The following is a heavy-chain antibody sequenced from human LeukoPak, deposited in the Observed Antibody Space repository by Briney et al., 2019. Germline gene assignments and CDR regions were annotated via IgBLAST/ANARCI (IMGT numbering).Heavy chain of an antibody. Sequence: SQTLSLTCAIFGDSVSGTRAFWNWIRQSPSRGPQWLGRTYYRSKWFNDYAVSVKSRIIITPDTSENQFSLHLNSVTPEDTAVYYCAREGWGPTSFDSWGQGTLVTVSS. CDR3: AREGWGPTSFDS. V-gene: IGHV6-1*01. CDR1: GDSVSGTRAF. CDR2: TYYRSKWFN. J-gene: IGHJ4*02. D-gene: IGHD3-16*01.